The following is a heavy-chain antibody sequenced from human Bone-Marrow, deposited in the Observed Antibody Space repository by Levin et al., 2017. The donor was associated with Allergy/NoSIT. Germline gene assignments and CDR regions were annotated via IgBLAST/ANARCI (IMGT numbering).Heavy chain of an antibody. CDR1: GGSISSYY. V-gene: IGHV4-59*01. CDR2: IYYSGST. CDR3: ARGPPYYDFWSGPNWFDP. J-gene: IGHJ5*02. Sequence: SETLSLTCTVSGGSISSYYWSWIRQPPGKGLEWIGYIYYSGSTNYNPSLKSRVTISVDTSKNQFSLKLSSVTAADTAVYYCARGPPYYDFWSGPNWFDPWGQGTLVTVSS. D-gene: IGHD3-3*01.